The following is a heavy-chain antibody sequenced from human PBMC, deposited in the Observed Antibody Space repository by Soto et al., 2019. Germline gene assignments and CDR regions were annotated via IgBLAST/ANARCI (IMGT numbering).Heavy chain of an antibody. D-gene: IGHD5-18*01. Sequence: EVQLLESGGGLVQPGGSLRLSCAASGFTFSTYAMSWVRQAPGKGLEWVSAISGGGGSTYYADSVKGRFTISRDNSKNTLYLQMNSLRVEDTAIYYCAKDHTWIQPCLGYWGQGTLVTVSS. CDR3: AKDHTWIQPCLGY. CDR2: ISGGGGST. CDR1: GFTFSTYA. J-gene: IGHJ4*02. V-gene: IGHV3-23*01.